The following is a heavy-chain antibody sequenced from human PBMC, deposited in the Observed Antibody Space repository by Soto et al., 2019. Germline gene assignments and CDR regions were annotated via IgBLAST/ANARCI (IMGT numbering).Heavy chain of an antibody. CDR3: ARCSGGSCYSGNDY. D-gene: IGHD2-15*01. CDR1: GFTFSSYA. V-gene: IGHV3-23*01. CDR2: ISGSGGST. J-gene: IGHJ4*02. Sequence: EVQLLESGGGLVQPGGSLRLSCADSGFTFSSYAMSWVRQAPGKGLEWVSAISGSGGSTYYADSVKGRFTISRDNSKNTLYLQMNSLRAEDTAVYYSARCSGGSCYSGNDYWGQGTLVTVSS.